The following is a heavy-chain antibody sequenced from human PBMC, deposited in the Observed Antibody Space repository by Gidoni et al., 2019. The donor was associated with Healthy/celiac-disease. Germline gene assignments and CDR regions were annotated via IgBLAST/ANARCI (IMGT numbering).Heavy chain of an antibody. CDR1: GGSFSGYY. CDR2: INHSGST. D-gene: IGHD4-17*01. V-gene: IGHV4-34*01. CDR3: ARGTTVVTPLDY. Sequence: QVQLQQWGAGLLTPSETLSLTCAVYGGSFSGYYWSWIRQPPGKGLEWIGEINHSGSTNYNPSLKSRVTISVDTSKNQFSLKLSSVTAADTAVYYCARGTTVVTPLDYWGQGTLVTVSA. J-gene: IGHJ4*02.